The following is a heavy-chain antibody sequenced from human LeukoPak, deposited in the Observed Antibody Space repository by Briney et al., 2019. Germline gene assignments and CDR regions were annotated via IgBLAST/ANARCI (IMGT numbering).Heavy chain of an antibody. Sequence: GESLKISCKGSGYSFTSYWIGWVRQMPGKGLEWMGIIYPGDPDTRYSPSFQGQVTISADKSIRTAYLEWSSLKASDTAMYYCARPVMATGELDYWGQGTLVTVSS. D-gene: IGHD7-27*01. J-gene: IGHJ4*02. V-gene: IGHV5-51*01. CDR1: GYSFTSYW. CDR2: IYPGDPDT. CDR3: ARPVMATGELDY.